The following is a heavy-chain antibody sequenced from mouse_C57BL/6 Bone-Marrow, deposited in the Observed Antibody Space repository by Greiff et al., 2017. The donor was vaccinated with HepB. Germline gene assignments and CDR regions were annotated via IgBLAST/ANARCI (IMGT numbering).Heavy chain of an antibody. CDR3: ARWNPYFDY. V-gene: IGHV1-26*01. CDR2: INPNNGGT. Sequence: EVQLQQSGPELVKPGASVKISCKASGYTFTDYYMNWVKQSHGKSLEWIGDINPNNGGTSYNQKFKGKATLTVDKSSSTAYMELRSLTSDDSAVYYCARWNPYFDYWGQGTTLTVSS. CDR1: GYTFTDYY. J-gene: IGHJ2*01.